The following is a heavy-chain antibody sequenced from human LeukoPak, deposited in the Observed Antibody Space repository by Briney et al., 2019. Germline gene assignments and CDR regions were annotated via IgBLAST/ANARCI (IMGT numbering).Heavy chain of an antibody. J-gene: IGHJ3*02. Sequence: ASVTVSCKVSGYTLTELSMHWVRQAPGKGREWMGGFDPEDGETIYAQKFQGRVTMTQDTSTDTAYMELSSLRSEDTAVYYCATTFSLTGYYKSAFDIWGQGTMVTVSS. CDR3: ATTFSLTGYYKSAFDI. V-gene: IGHV1-24*01. CDR2: FDPEDGET. CDR1: GYTLTELS. D-gene: IGHD3-9*01.